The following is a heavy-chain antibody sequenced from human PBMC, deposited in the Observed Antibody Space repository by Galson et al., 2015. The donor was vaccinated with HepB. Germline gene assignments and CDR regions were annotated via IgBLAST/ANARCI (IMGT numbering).Heavy chain of an antibody. D-gene: IGHD6-6*01. V-gene: IGHV3-33*01. J-gene: IGHJ5*02. CDR2: IWDDGSNK. CDR1: GFNFSNYA. Sequence: SLRLSCAASGFNFSNYAMHWVRQAPGKGLEWVAVIWDDGSNKYYGDSVKGRFTISRLNSKNTLYLQMTSLRVEDTAVYYCARDAYSSSSGWFDPWGQGTLLTVSS. CDR3: ARDAYSSSSGWFDP.